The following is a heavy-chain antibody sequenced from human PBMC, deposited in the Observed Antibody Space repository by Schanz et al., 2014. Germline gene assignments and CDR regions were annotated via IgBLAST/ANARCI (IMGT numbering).Heavy chain of an antibody. J-gene: IGHJ4*02. D-gene: IGHD1-1*01. V-gene: IGHV3-48*01. CDR3: ARDRRNADLDY. Sequence: VQLVESGGGLVELGGSLRLSCAASGFTFSSHSFNWVRQAPGKGLEWISYITYNGGTIYYADSVKGRFTISRDNAKNSLYLEMNSLRAEDTALYYCARDRRNADLDYWGQGTLVTVSS. CDR2: ITYNGGTI. CDR1: GFTFSSHS.